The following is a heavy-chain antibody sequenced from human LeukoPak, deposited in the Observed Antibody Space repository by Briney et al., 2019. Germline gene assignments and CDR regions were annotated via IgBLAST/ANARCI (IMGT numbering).Heavy chain of an antibody. CDR3: AKEQRGYTGYAVGSWFDP. D-gene: IGHD5-12*01. J-gene: IGHJ5*02. CDR1: GFTVSSNY. V-gene: IGHV3-53*01. Sequence: GGSLRLSCAASGFTVSSNYMIWVRQAPGKGLEWVSVIYSGGRTYYVDSVKGRLTIYRDISKNTLYLQMNSLRAEDTAVYYCAKEQRGYTGYAVGSWFDPWGQGTLVTVSS. CDR2: IYSGGRT.